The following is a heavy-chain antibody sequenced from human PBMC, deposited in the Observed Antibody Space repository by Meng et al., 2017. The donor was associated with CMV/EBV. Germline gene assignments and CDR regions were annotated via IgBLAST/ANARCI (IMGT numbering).Heavy chain of an antibody. J-gene: IGHJ5*02. D-gene: IGHD1-1*01. CDR2: IIPILGIA. CDR1: GGTFSSYA. V-gene: IGHV1-69*10. Sequence: SVKVSCKASGGTFSSYAISWVRQAPGQGLEWMGGIIPILGIANYAQKFQGRVTITADKSTSTAYMGLSSLRSEDTAVYYCARDRRGVQLERRGWFDPWGQGTLVTVSS. CDR3: ARDRRGVQLERRGWFDP.